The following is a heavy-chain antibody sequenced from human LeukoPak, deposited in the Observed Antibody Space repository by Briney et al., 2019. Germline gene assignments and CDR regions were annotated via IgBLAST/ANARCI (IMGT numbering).Heavy chain of an antibody. CDR1: GGSISSYY. J-gene: IGHJ4*02. Sequence: PSETLSLTCTVSGGSISSYYWSWIRQPPGKGLGSIGYIYYSGSTNYNPSLKSRVTISVEKSKTQFSLKVNSVTAADTAVYYCARGTYTYFDSWGQGTLVTVSS. V-gene: IGHV4-59*08. CDR2: IYYSGST. D-gene: IGHD1-1*01. CDR3: ARGTYTYFDS.